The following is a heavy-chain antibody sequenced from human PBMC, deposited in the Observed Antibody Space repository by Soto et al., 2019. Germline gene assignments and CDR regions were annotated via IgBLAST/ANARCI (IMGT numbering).Heavy chain of an antibody. CDR3: ARDPPDYSNYRPTGALYYYGMDV. Sequence: SVKVSCKASGGTFSSYAISWVRQAPGQGLEWMGGIIPIFGTANYAQKFQGRVTITADESTSTAYMELSSLRSEDTAVYYCARDPPDYSNYRPTGALYYYGMDVWGQGTTVTVSS. J-gene: IGHJ6*02. CDR2: IIPIFGTA. CDR1: GGTFSSYA. V-gene: IGHV1-69*13. D-gene: IGHD4-4*01.